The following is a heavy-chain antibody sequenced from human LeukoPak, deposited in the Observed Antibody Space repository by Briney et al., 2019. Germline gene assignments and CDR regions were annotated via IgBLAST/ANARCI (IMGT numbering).Heavy chain of an antibody. CDR2: INPNSGGT. D-gene: IGHD6-13*01. CDR3: ARDLGYSSTLPGY. V-gene: IGHV1-2*02. J-gene: IGHJ4*02. Sequence: ASVKVSCKASGYIFTSYFMHWVRQAPGQGLEWMGWINPNSGGTNYAQKFQGRVTMTRDTSISTAYMELSRLRSDDTAVYYCARDLGYSSTLPGYWGQGTLVTVSS. CDR1: GYIFTSYF.